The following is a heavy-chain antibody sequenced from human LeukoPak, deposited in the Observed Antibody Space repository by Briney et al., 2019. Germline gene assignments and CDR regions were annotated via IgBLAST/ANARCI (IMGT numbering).Heavy chain of an antibody. D-gene: IGHD2-15*01. Sequence: GDPLNISGKASVYSFTNYWISWVRPIPGKGVEWTGIIYPGDSDTRYNPSFQGHATTTADTSITTYLLKWSIMEASDTAMYYCARGVGGCYPLYYFDYWGQGTLVTVSS. V-gene: IGHV5-51*01. CDR3: ARGVGGCYPLYYFDY. J-gene: IGHJ4*02. CDR2: IYPGDSDT. CDR1: VYSFTNYW.